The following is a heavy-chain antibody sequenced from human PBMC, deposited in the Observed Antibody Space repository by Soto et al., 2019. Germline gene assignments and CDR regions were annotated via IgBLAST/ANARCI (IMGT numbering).Heavy chain of an antibody. CDR1: GFTFSGYW. J-gene: IGHJ4*02. CDR2: IKQDGGEK. D-gene: IGHD6-19*01. V-gene: IGHV3-7*01. CDR3: ARDRWWLVH. Sequence: EVQLVESGGGLVQPGGSLRLSCAASGFTFSGYWMNWVRQAPGKGLEWVANIKQDGGEKYYVDSVKGRFTISRDNAKNSLYLERISLRAEDTAVFYCARDRWWLVHWGQGTLVTVSS.